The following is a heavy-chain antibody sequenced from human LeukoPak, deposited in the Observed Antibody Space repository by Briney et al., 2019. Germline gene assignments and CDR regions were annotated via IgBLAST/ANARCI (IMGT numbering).Heavy chain of an antibody. V-gene: IGHV4-34*01. CDR3: ARDPTTVVSIPYYFDD. D-gene: IGHD4-11*01. CDR2: INHSGSA. Sequence: SETLSLTCGLFGRSIIGYHWNWIRQSPGKGLEWIGEINHSGSANYNPSFKSRVTISLDTSKNQFSLELRSVTAADTAVYYCARDPTTVVSIPYYFDDWGQGTLVTVSS. CDR1: GRSIIGYH. J-gene: IGHJ4*02.